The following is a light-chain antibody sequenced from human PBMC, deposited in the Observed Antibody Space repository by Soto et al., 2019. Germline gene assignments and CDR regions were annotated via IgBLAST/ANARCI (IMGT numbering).Light chain of an antibody. CDR1: QSVSSNY. V-gene: IGKV3-20*01. CDR3: QQYRSSPHT. Sequence: EIVLTQSPGTLSLSAGERATLSCRASQSVSSNYLAWYQQKPGQAPRLLIYGASSRATGIPDRFSGSGSGTDFTLTISRLEPEDFAVYHCQQYRSSPHTFGGGTKVEIK. CDR2: GAS. J-gene: IGKJ4*01.